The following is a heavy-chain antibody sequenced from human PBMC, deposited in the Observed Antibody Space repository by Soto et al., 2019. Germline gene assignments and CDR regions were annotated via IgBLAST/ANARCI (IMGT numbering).Heavy chain of an antibody. CDR1: GFTFSKYA. CDR2: ITSDGDST. D-gene: IGHD2-15*01. CDR3: VKGNQLLRYYFEF. Sequence: GGSLRLSCSVSGFTFSKYAVHWVRQAPGKGLEYVSGITSDGDSTWHADSVKDRFTISRDNSKNTLFLQMSSLRVEDTAIYFCVKGNQLLRYYFEFWGPGTLVTVS. V-gene: IGHV3-64D*06. J-gene: IGHJ4*01.